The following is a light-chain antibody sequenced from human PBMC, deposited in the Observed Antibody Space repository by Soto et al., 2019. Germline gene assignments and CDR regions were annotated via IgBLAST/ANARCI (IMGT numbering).Light chain of an antibody. J-gene: IGKJ2*01. CDR3: QQYASSPYT. V-gene: IGKV3-20*01. CDR1: QSISSSY. CDR2: GAS. Sequence: IVLTQSPCTLSLSPGERATLSCRASQSISSSYLAWYQQKPGQAPRLLIYGASRRATGIPDRFSGRESGTDFTLTITTLEPEDSAVYFCQQYASSPYTFGQGTKVDIK.